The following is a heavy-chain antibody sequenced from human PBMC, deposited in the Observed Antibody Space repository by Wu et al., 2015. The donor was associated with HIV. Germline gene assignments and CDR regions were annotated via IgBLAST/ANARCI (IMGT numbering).Heavy chain of an antibody. J-gene: IGHJ3*02. Sequence: QVQLVQSGAEVKKPGSSVKVSCKASGGTFSRHAISWVRQATGQGLEWMGWMNPNSGNTGYAQKFQGRVTMTRNTSISTAYMELSSLRSEDTAVYYCARASSWANDAFDIWGQGTSGHRLF. CDR2: MNPNSGNT. CDR1: GGTFSRHA. V-gene: IGHV1-8*01. CDR3: ARASSWANDAFDI. D-gene: IGHD6-13*01.